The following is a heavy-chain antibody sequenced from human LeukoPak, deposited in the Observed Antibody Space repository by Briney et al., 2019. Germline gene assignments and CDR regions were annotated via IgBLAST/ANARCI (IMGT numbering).Heavy chain of an antibody. CDR2: IYPRDSDT. Sequence: GESLKISCKGSGYTFTSYWIGWVRQMPGKGLEWMGIIYPRDSDTRYSPSFQGQVIISADNSISTAYLQWSSLKASDTVMYYCVRRGYGGPSPYFDYWGQGTLVTVSS. D-gene: IGHD4-23*01. CDR1: GYTFTSYW. CDR3: VRRGYGGPSPYFDY. J-gene: IGHJ4*02. V-gene: IGHV5-51*01.